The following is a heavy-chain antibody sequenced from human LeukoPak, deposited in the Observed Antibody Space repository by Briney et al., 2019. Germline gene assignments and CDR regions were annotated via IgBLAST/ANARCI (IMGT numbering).Heavy chain of an antibody. CDR3: VKEGGHYYDHSASFDF. J-gene: IGHJ4*02. Sequence: GGSLRLSCAASGFTFSSYAMSWVRQAPGKGLEWVAVMSFEGHTVFSAGSVKGRFTVSRDSSKNTVYLYMNNLRAEDTALYYCVKEGGHYYDHSASFDFWGQGTLVTVSS. CDR1: GFTFSSYA. V-gene: IGHV3-30*01. CDR2: MSFEGHTV. D-gene: IGHD3-22*01.